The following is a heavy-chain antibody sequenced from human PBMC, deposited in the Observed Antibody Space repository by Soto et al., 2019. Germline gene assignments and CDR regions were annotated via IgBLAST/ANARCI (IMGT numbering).Heavy chain of an antibody. D-gene: IGHD6-19*01. CDR1: GYTFTSYA. Sequence: ASVKVSCKASGYTFTSYAMHWVRQAPGQRLEWMGWINAGNGNTKYSQKFQGRVTITRDTSASTAYMGLSSLRSEDTAVYYCARASGWYVSDYWGQGTLVTVSS. CDR2: INAGNGNT. CDR3: ARASGWYVSDY. J-gene: IGHJ4*02. V-gene: IGHV1-3*01.